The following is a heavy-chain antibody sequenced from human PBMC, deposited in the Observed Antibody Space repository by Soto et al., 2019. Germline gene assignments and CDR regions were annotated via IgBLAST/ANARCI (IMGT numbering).Heavy chain of an antibody. CDR2: IYYSGST. CDR3: ARDNYYEGYYYYMDV. V-gene: IGHV4-59*01. Sequence: SETLSLTCTVSGGSISSYYWSWIRQPPGKGLEWIGYIYYSGSTNYNPSLKSRVTISVDTSKNQFSLKLSSVTAADTAVYYCARDNYYEGYYYYMDVWGKGTTVTVSS. CDR1: GGSISSYY. J-gene: IGHJ6*03. D-gene: IGHD3-22*01.